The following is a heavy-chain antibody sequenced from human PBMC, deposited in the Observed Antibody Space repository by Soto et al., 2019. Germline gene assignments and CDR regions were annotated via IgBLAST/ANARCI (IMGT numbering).Heavy chain of an antibody. CDR2: ISGSGGST. J-gene: IGHJ4*02. Sequence: RRSCAASGFTFSSYAMSCVRQAPGKGLEWVSAISGSGGSTYYADSVKGRFTISRDNSKNTLYLQMNSLRAEDTAVYYCAKSPPRITMIVVVITGPLDYWGQGNLVTVSS. CDR3: AKSPPRITMIVVVITGPLDY. CDR1: GFTFSSYA. D-gene: IGHD3-22*01. V-gene: IGHV3-23*01.